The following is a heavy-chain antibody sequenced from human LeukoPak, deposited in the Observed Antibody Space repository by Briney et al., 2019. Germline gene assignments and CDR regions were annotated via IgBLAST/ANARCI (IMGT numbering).Heavy chain of an antibody. Sequence: PGGSLRLSCAASGFTFSSYGMSWVRQAPGKGLEWIGEINHSGSTNYNPSLKSRVTISVDTSKNQFSLKLSSVTAADTAVYYCARSGVVPAAILDYWGQGALVTVSS. CDR2: INHSGST. CDR1: GFTFSSYG. D-gene: IGHD2-2*01. J-gene: IGHJ4*02. V-gene: IGHV4-34*01. CDR3: ARSGVVPAAILDY.